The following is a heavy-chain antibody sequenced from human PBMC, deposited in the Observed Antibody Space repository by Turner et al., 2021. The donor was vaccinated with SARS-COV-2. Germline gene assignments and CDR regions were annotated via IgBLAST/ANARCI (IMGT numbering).Heavy chain of an antibody. CDR3: AKDRATGYYYYGMDV. Sequence: EVQLVESGGCLVQPGRSLTLSCAASGFTFDDYAMHWVRRDPGKGVGGGSGISWNSGSIGYEDAVKGRFIITRNNAKNSMYLQMNSLRAEDKALYYCAKDRATGYYYYGMDVWGQGTTVTVSS. J-gene: IGHJ6*02. CDR2: ISWNSGSI. CDR1: GFTFDDYA. V-gene: IGHV3-9*01. D-gene: IGHD5-12*01.